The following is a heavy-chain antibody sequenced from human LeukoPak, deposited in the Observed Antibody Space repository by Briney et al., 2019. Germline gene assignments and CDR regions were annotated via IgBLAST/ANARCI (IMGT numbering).Heavy chain of an antibody. J-gene: IGHJ4*02. D-gene: IGHD3-22*01. V-gene: IGHV1-8*01. CDR1: GYTFTSYD. CDR2: MNPNSGNT. Sequence: ASVKVSCKASGYTFTSYDINWVRQATGQGLEWMEWMNPNSGNTGYAQKFQGRVTMTRNTSISTAYMELSSLRSDDTAIYYCARDGYYYDSSGYNYGLDYWGQGTLVTVSS. CDR3: ARDGYYYDSSGYNYGLDY.